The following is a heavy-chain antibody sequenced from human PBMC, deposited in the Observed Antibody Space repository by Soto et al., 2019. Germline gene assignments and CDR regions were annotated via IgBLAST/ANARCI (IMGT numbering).Heavy chain of an antibody. CDR1: GGTFSSYA. Sequence: QVQLVQSGAEVKKPGSSVKVSCKASGGTFSSYAISWVRQAPGQGLEWMGGIIPIFGTANYAQKFQGRVTITADEATSTAYMELGSLRAEDAAVYYCAIAVDHGAYGGGGYFDYWGQGTLVTVSS. J-gene: IGHJ4*02. CDR3: AIAVDHGAYGGGGYFDY. V-gene: IGHV1-69*01. CDR2: IIPIFGTA. D-gene: IGHD4-17*01.